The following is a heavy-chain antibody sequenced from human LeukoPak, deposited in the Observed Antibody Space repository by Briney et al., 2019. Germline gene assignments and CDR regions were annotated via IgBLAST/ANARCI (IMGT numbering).Heavy chain of an antibody. D-gene: IGHD4-11*01. CDR2: IWSDGTNR. Sequence: GGSLRLSCAASGLIFSHYALHWVPQAPGKGLEWVAVIWSDGTNRYYGDSMKGRFSISRDDSQKRVFLQMNNLRADDTAVYYCARDAQRGFDYSNSLQYWGQGALVTVSS. V-gene: IGHV3-33*01. CDR3: ARDAQRGFDYSNSLQY. J-gene: IGHJ4*02. CDR1: GLIFSHYA.